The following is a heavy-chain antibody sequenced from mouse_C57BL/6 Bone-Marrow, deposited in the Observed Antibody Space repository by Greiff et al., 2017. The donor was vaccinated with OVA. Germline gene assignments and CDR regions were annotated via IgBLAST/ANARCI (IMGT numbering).Heavy chain of an antibody. V-gene: IGHV1-76*01. J-gene: IGHJ2*01. Sequence: QVQLKESGAELVRPGASVKLSCKASGYTFTDYYINWVKQRPGQGLEWIARIYPGSGNTYYNEKFKGKATLTAEKSSSTAYMQLSSLTSEDSAVYFCARVLDSSGYDYWGQGTTLTVSS. CDR1: GYTFTDYY. D-gene: IGHD3-2*02. CDR2: IYPGSGNT. CDR3: ARVLDSSGYDY.